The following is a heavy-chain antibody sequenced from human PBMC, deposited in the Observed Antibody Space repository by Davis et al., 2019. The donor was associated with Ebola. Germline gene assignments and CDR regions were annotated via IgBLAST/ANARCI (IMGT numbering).Heavy chain of an antibody. J-gene: IGHJ6*02. CDR1: GGSISSYY. CDR3: AALPWQQLANYGMDV. Sequence: SETLSLTCTVSGGSISSYYWSWIRQPPGKGLEWIGYIYYSGSTNYNPSLKSRVTISVDTSKNQFSLKLTSVTAADTAVYSCAALPWQQLANYGMDVWGQGTTVTVSS. CDR2: IYYSGST. V-gene: IGHV4-59*01. D-gene: IGHD6-13*01.